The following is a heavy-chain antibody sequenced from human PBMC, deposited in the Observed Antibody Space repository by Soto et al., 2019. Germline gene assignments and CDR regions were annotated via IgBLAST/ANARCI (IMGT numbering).Heavy chain of an antibody. CDR2: INPNSGGT. J-gene: IGHJ3*02. D-gene: IGHD3-9*01. V-gene: IGHV1-2*02. CDR3: ATRYSYLLTGYSPPGGDAFDI. CDR1: GYTFTGYY. Sequence: ASVKVSCKASGYTFTGYYMHWVRQAPGQGLEWMGWINPNSGGTNYAQKFQGRVTMTRDTSISTAYMELSRLRSDDTAVYYCATRYSYLLTGYSPPGGDAFDIWGQGTMVTVSS.